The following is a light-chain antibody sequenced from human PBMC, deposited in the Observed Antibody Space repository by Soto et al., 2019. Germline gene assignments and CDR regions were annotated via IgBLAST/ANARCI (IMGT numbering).Light chain of an antibody. J-gene: IGKJ1*01. V-gene: IGKV1-12*01. Sequence: IQMTQSPSSLSASIGDRVTITFRASQGIGVMLSWFQQKPGKAPQYLIQSASILQSGVPSRFSGSGSGTEFILTINSLQPEDVAIYYCLQVNSYPRTFGQGTKVDIK. CDR1: QGIGVM. CDR2: SAS. CDR3: LQVNSYPRT.